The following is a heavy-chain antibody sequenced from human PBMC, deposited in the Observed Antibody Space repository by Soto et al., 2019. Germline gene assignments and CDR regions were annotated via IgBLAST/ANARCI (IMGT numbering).Heavy chain of an antibody. CDR3: AREYPAWPLDYGLDV. CDR2: ISSRSDI. J-gene: IGHJ6*02. V-gene: IGHV3-21*01. Sequence: GGSLRLSCVGSGFTFSTYSINWVRQAPGKGLEWVSSISSRSDIYYADSVKGRFTISRDNAKNSVSLQMNSLRAEDTAVYYCAREYPAWPLDYGLDVWGQGTPVTVSS. CDR1: GFTFSTYS.